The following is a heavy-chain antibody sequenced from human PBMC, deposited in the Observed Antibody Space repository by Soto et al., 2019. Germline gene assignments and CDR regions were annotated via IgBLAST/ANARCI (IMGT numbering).Heavy chain of an antibody. CDR3: ARRGGPSSWYYYGMDV. V-gene: IGHV5-10-1*01. CDR1: GYSFTSYW. Sequence: PGESLKISCKGSGYSFTSYWISWVRQMPGKGLEWMGRIDPSDSYTNYSPSFQGHVTISADKSISTAYLQWSSLKASDTAMYYCARRGGPSSWYYYGMDVWGQGTTVTVSS. J-gene: IGHJ6*02. D-gene: IGHD6-13*01. CDR2: IDPSDSYT.